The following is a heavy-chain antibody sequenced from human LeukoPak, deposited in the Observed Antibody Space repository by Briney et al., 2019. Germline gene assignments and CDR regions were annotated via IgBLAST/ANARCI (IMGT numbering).Heavy chain of an antibody. CDR2: INHSGST. CDR3: ARLPVPSIAVAGRRYFDY. J-gene: IGHJ4*02. CDR1: GGSLSPYY. Sequence: PSETLSLTCTVSGGSLSPYYWNWIRLPPGKGLEWIGEINHSGSTNYNPSLKSRVTISVDTSKNQFSLKLSSVTAADTAVYYCARLPVPSIAVAGRRYFDYWGQGTLVTVSS. V-gene: IGHV4-34*01. D-gene: IGHD6-19*01.